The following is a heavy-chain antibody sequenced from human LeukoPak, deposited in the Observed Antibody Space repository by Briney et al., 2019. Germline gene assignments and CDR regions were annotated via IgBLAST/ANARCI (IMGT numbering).Heavy chain of an antibody. J-gene: IGHJ4*02. V-gene: IGHV1-2*02. CDR3: ARDDWDPVVAPAGIGEY. Sequence: GASVKVSCKTSGYTFTDYYFHWVRQAPGQGLEWMGWIYAKTGVTKLAQKFQGRVTLTRDTSIGTVYMELTSLRSDDTAVYFCARDDWDPVVAPAGIGEYWGQGTLVTVSS. CDR2: IYAKTGVT. D-gene: IGHD2-2*01. CDR1: GYTFTDYY.